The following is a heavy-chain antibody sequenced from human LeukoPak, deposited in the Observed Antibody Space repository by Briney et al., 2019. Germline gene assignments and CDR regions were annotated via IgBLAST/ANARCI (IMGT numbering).Heavy chain of an antibody. D-gene: IGHD3-3*01. J-gene: IGHJ6*02. CDR1: GYTFTSYD. Sequence: GASVKVSCKASGYTFTSYDINWVRQATGQGLEWVGWMNPNSGNTGYAQKFQGRVTMTRNTSISTAYMELSSLRSEDTAVYYCARVGPNSQLSGYDFWSGYIYYYYGMDVWGQGTTVTVSS. V-gene: IGHV1-8*01. CDR3: ARVGPNSQLSGYDFWSGYIYYYYGMDV. CDR2: MNPNSGNT.